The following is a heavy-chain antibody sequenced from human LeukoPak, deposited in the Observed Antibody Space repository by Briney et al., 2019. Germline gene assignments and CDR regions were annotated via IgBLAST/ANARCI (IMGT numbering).Heavy chain of an antibody. CDR1: GDSITSYY. Sequence: PSETLSLTCTVSGDSITSYYGSWIRQPAGKGLEWVGRIYTSGNTNYNPSLKSRVTMSVDTSKNQFSLRLSSVTAADTAVYYCTRLVDYNSGWWTIDYWGQGTLVTVSS. D-gene: IGHD6-19*01. CDR2: IYTSGNT. CDR3: TRLVDYNSGWWTIDY. V-gene: IGHV4-4*07. J-gene: IGHJ4*02.